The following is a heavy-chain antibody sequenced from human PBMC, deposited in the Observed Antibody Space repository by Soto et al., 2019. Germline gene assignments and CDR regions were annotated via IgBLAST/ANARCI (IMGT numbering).Heavy chain of an antibody. Sequence: SETLSLTCTVSGGSISSYYWSWIRQPPGKGLEWIGYIYYSGSTNYNPSLKSRVTISVDTSKNQFSLKMSSVTAADTAVYFFVIGIVVVPAAKVNAFDIWGQGTMVTVSS. D-gene: IGHD2-2*01. CDR1: GGSISSYY. J-gene: IGHJ3*02. V-gene: IGHV4-59*08. CDR3: VIGIVVVPAAKVNAFDI. CDR2: IYYSGST.